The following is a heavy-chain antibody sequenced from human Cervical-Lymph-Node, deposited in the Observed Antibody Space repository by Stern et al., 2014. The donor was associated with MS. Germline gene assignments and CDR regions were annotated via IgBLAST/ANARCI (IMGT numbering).Heavy chain of an antibody. V-gene: IGHV1-58*01. CDR3: AAPEGYSSGWYLAFDI. CDR2: IVVGSGNT. CDR1: GFTFTSSA. D-gene: IGHD6-19*01. J-gene: IGHJ3*02. Sequence: QLLESGPEVKKPGTSVKVSCKASGFTFTSSAVQWVRQARGQRLEWIGWIVVGSGNTNYAQKFQERVTITRDMSTSTAYMELSSLRSEDTAVYYCAAPEGYSSGWYLAFDIWGQGTMVTVSS.